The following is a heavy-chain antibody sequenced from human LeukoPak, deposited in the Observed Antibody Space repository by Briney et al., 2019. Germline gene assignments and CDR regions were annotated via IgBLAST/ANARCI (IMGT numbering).Heavy chain of an antibody. CDR1: GFTFSSYG. Sequence: GGSLRLSCAASGFTFSSYGMHWVRQAPGKGLEWVAFIRYDGSNKYYADSVKGRFPISRDNSKNTLYLQMNSLRAEDTAVYYCAKEWYDFWSGYCFDYWGQGTLVTVSS. CDR2: IRYDGSNK. J-gene: IGHJ4*02. D-gene: IGHD3-3*01. V-gene: IGHV3-30*02. CDR3: AKEWYDFWSGYCFDY.